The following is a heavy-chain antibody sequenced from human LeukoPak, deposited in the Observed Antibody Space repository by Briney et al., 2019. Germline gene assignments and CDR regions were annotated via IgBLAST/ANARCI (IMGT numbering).Heavy chain of an antibody. D-gene: IGHD6-6*01. Sequence: SETLSLTCAVYGGSFSGYYWSWIRQPPGKGLEWIWEINHSGSTNYNPSLKSRVTISVDTSKNQFSLKLSSVTAADTAVYYCARVAARPGAFDIWGQGTMVTVSS. J-gene: IGHJ3*02. CDR2: INHSGST. V-gene: IGHV4-34*01. CDR1: GGSFSGYY. CDR3: ARVAARPGAFDI.